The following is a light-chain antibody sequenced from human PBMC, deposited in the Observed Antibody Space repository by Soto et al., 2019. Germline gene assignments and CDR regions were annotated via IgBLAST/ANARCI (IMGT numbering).Light chain of an antibody. V-gene: IGKV1-27*01. J-gene: IGKJ3*01. CDR2: DAS. CDR1: LAISNY. Sequence: DIQMTQSPSSLSASVGDRVTITCRASLAISNYLAWYQQKAGDVPKLLISDASTSESGVPSRFSGSGSGTDFTLTISSLQPEDVATYYCQRYNRAPFTFGPGTRVDI. CDR3: QRYNRAPFT.